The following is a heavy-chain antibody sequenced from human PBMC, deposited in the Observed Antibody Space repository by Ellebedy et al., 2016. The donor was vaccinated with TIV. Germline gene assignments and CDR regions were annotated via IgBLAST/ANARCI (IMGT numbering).Heavy chain of an antibody. CDR3: ARVGNYYGGNPSYYFDY. CDR1: GGTFSSYG. J-gene: IGHJ4*02. CDR2: IIPILGKA. Sequence: AASVKVSCKASGGTFSSYGISWVRQAPGQGLEWMGGIIPILGKANYAQKFQGRVTITADESKYTAYMELSSLRSEDTAVYYCARVGNYYGGNPSYYFDYWGQGTLVTVSS. V-gene: IGHV1-69*10. D-gene: IGHD4-23*01.